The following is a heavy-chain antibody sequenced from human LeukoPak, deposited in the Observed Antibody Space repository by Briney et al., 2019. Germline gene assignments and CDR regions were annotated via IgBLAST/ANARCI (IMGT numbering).Heavy chain of an antibody. CDR3: ARGPYDSGGYIIGYYFDY. D-gene: IGHD3-22*01. CDR1: GGSFSGYY. J-gene: IGHJ4*02. Sequence: PSETLSLTCAVYGGSFSGYYWSWIRQPPGKGLEWIGEINHSGSTNYNPSLKSRVTISVDTSKNQFSLKLSSVTAADTAVYYCARGPYDSGGYIIGYYFDYWGQGTLVTVSS. V-gene: IGHV4-34*01. CDR2: INHSGST.